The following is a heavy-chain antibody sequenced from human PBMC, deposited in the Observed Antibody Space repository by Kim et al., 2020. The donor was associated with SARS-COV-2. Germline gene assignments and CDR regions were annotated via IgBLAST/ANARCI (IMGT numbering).Heavy chain of an antibody. CDR2: IIPIFGTA. Sequence: SVKVSCKASGGTFSSYAISWVRQAPGQGLEWMGGIIPIFGTANYAQKFLGRVTITADESTSTAYMELSSLRSEDTAVYYCAYRPTRWKYGAVAGKYDYWGQGTLVTVSS. J-gene: IGHJ4*02. CDR3: AYRPTRWKYGAVAGKYDY. V-gene: IGHV1-69*13. D-gene: IGHD6-19*01. CDR1: GGTFSSYA.